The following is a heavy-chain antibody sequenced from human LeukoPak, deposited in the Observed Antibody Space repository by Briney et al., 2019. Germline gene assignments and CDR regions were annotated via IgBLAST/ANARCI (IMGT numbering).Heavy chain of an antibody. Sequence: SETLSLTCTVSGGSIRSSYYYWGWIRQPPGKGLEWIGSIYDSGSTYYNPSLKSRVTISVDTSKNQFSLKLNSVTAADTAVYYCARAGLPPGKEFDPWGQGTLVTVSS. CDR1: GGSIRSSYYY. CDR2: IYDSGST. CDR3: ARAGLPPGKEFDP. J-gene: IGHJ5*02. V-gene: IGHV4-39*01. D-gene: IGHD4-11*01.